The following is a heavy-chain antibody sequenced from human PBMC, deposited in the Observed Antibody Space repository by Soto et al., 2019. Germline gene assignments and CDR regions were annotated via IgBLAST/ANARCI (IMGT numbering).Heavy chain of an antibody. J-gene: IGHJ4*02. V-gene: IGHV1-69*01. D-gene: IGHD1-1*01. CDR2: IIPIFGTA. Sequence: QVQLVQSGAEVKKPGSSVKVSCKASGGTFSSYAISWVRQAPGQGLEWMGGIIPIFGTANYAQKFQGRVTITADESTSTAYMELSSLRSEDTAVYYSARVAAIRGRQRGALDYWGQGTLVTVSS. CDR1: GGTFSSYA. CDR3: ARVAAIRGRQRGALDY.